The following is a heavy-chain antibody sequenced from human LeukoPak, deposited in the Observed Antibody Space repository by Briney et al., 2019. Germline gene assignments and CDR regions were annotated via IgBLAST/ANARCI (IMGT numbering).Heavy chain of an antibody. CDR1: GFTVSSNY. Sequence: PGGSLRLSCAASGFTVSSNYMSWVRQAPGKGLEWVSVIYSGGSTYYADSVKGRFTISRDNSENTLYLQMNSLRAEDTAVYYCAGAIYGDYVGAFDIWGQGTMVTVSS. J-gene: IGHJ3*02. CDR3: AGAIYGDYVGAFDI. V-gene: IGHV3-53*01. CDR2: IYSGGST. D-gene: IGHD4-17*01.